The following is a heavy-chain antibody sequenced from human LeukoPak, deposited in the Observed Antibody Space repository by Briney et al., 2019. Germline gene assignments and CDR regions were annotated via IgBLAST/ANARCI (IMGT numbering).Heavy chain of an antibody. V-gene: IGHV1-18*01. CDR2: LAVHSGNT. Sequence: GASVKVSCKASGYSFTRYGISWGRQAPGQGPEWMGWLAVHSGNTNYAQKFQGRVTMNTDTSTSTAYMELRSLRSDDTAVYYCVRGTMEYTSSSGFGLWGQGTLVTVSS. CDR1: GYSFTRYG. D-gene: IGHD6-6*01. J-gene: IGHJ4*02. CDR3: VRGTMEYTSSSGFGL.